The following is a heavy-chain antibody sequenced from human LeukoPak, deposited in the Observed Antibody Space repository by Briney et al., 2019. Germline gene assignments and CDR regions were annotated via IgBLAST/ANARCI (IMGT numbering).Heavy chain of an antibody. D-gene: IGHD4-17*01. CDR3: ARDDYGRLDY. J-gene: IGHJ4*02. V-gene: IGHV4-30-2*01. CDR2: IYHSGST. Sequence: SQTLSLTCAVSGGSISSGGYSWSWIRQPPGKGLEWIGYIYHSGSTYYNPSLKSRVTISVDRSKNQFSLKLSSVTAADTAVYYCARDDYGRLDYWGQGTLVTVSS. CDR1: GGSISSGGYS.